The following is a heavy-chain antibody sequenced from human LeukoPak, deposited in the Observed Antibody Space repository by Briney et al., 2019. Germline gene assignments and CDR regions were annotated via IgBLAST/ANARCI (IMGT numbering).Heavy chain of an antibody. CDR1: GFTFDDYA. D-gene: IGHD6-13*01. CDR2: ISGDGGST. Sequence: QPGGSLRLSCAASGFTFDDYAMHWVRQGPGKGLEWVSLISGDGGSTYYADSVKDRFTISRDNSKNSLYLQMNSLRTEDTALCYWANPMTGYSSRNRGQGTLDTVSS. J-gene: IGHJ4*02. V-gene: IGHV3-43*02. CDR3: ANPMTGYSSRN.